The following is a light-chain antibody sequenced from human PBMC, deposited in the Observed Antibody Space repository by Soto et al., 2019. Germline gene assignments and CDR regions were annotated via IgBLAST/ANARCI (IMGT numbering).Light chain of an antibody. CDR1: QTASSSH. Sequence: IVLTQSPATLSLSPGERATLSCRASQTASSSHLAWYRQKPGQAPRLLIYGASTRATGTPARFSGSGSGTEFTLTISSLKSEDFALYYCQQYNKWPLITFGQGTRREIK. J-gene: IGKJ5*01. V-gene: IGKV3D-15*01. CDR3: QQYNKWPLIT. CDR2: GAS.